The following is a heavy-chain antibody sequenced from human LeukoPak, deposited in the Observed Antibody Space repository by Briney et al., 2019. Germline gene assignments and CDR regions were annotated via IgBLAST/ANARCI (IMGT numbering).Heavy chain of an antibody. V-gene: IGHV3-23*01. Sequence: GGSLRLSCAASGFTFSSYGMSWVRQAPGKGLEWVSAIRGSGGSTYYADSVKGRFTISRDNSKNTLYLQMNSLRAEDTAVYYCAKDTRYFDWLSSPYFDYWGQGTLVTVSS. CDR2: IRGSGGST. D-gene: IGHD3-9*01. CDR1: GFTFSSYG. CDR3: AKDTRYFDWLSSPYFDY. J-gene: IGHJ4*02.